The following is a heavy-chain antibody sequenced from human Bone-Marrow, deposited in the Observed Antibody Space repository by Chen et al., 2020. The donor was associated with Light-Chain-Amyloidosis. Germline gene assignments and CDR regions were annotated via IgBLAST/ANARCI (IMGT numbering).Heavy chain of an antibody. D-gene: IGHD1-20*01. V-gene: IGHV3-74*01. Sequence: EVRLVESGGGLVQPGGSLRLSCAASGFTFSSYWIHWVRQAPGKGLVWVSRINSDGSSTSYADSVKGRFTISRDNAKNTLYLQMSSLRAEDTAVYYCTTQGVITGMRYWGQGTLVTVSS. CDR3: TTQGVITGMRY. CDR1: GFTFSSYW. J-gene: IGHJ4*02. CDR2: INSDGSST.